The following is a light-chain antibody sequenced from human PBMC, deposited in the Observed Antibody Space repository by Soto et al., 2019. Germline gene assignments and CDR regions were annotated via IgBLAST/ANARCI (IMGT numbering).Light chain of an antibody. J-gene: IGLJ1*01. CDR1: RTDVDGYDY. CDR3: PSYPSSTPFYV. V-gene: IGLV2-14*03. Sequence: QSVLTQPASVSGSPGQSIAMSCTGVRTDVDGYDYVSWYQQHPGQAPQLIIYDVYNRPSGVSHRFSGSKSGDTASLTISGLQAEDEADYYCPSYPSSTPFYVSGPGHRVPVL. CDR2: DVY.